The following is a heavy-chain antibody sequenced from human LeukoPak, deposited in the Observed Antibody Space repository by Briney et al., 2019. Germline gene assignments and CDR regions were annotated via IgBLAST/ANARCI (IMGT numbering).Heavy chain of an antibody. Sequence: HPGGSLRLSCAASGFTFSSYGMHWVRQAPGKGLEWVAFIRYDGSNKYYADSVKGRFTISRDNSKNTLYLQMNSLRAEDTAVYYCAKDRYSSGYYYSFDYWGQGTLVTVSS. V-gene: IGHV3-30*02. J-gene: IGHJ4*02. CDR1: GFTFSSYG. CDR2: IRYDGSNK. CDR3: AKDRYSSGYYYSFDY. D-gene: IGHD3-22*01.